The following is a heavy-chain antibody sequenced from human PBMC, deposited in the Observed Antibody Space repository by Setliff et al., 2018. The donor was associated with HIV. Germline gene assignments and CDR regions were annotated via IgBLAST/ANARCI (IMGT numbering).Heavy chain of an antibody. D-gene: IGHD4-17*01. Sequence: PSETLSLTCTVSGASINSYYWNWIRQPAGKGLEWIGRIYSSGNMKYSPSLKSRVTMSVDTSKNQFSLRLSSVTAADTAMYYCARGPKLTTRREGVFDTWGRGTMVTVSS. CDR2: IYSSGNM. CDR3: ARGPKLTTRREGVFDT. V-gene: IGHV4-4*07. CDR1: GASINSYY. J-gene: IGHJ3*02.